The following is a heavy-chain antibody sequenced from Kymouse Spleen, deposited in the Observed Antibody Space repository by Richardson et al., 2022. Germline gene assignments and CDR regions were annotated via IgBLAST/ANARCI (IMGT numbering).Heavy chain of an antibody. CDR2: INHSGST. D-gene: IGHD5-12*01. V-gene: IGHV4-34*01. Sequence: QVQLQQWGAGLLKPSETLSLTCAVYGGSFSGYYWSWIRQPPGKGLEWIGEINHSGSTNYNPSLKSRVTISVDTSKNQFSLKLSSVTAADTAVYYCARGGYSGYDYYYYGMDVWGQGTTVTVSS. CDR1: GGSFSGYY. CDR3: ARGGYSGYDYYYYGMDV. J-gene: IGHJ6*02.